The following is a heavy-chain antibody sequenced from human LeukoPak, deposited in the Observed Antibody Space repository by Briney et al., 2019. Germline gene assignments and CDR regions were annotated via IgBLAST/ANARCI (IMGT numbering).Heavy chain of an antibody. CDR2: INHSGST. CDR3: ARGPGYDILTGYITSQAFDY. CDR1: GGSFSGYY. Sequence: SETLSLTCAVYGGSFSGYYWSWIRQPPGKGLEWIGEINHSGSTNYNPSLKSRVTISVDTSKNQFSLKLSSVTAADTAVYYCARGPGYDILTGYITSQAFDYWGQGTLATVSS. J-gene: IGHJ4*02. V-gene: IGHV4-34*01. D-gene: IGHD3-9*01.